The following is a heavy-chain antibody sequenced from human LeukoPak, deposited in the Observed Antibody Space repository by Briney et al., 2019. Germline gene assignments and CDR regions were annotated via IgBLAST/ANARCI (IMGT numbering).Heavy chain of an antibody. CDR3: ARSESYGSSGYYFDY. CDR2: IRWDGIIK. D-gene: IGHD3-22*01. J-gene: IGHJ4*02. CDR1: GFTFSSYG. Sequence: PGGSLRLSCAASGFTFSSYGMHWVRQAPGKGLEWVAFIRWDGIIKYYADSVKGRFTISRDTSKNTLYLQMNSLRAEDTAVYYCARSESYGSSGYYFDYWGQGTLVTVSS. V-gene: IGHV3-30*02.